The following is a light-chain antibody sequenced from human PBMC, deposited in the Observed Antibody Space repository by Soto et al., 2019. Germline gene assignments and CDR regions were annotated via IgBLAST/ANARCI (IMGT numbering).Light chain of an antibody. CDR2: EVS. CDR1: SSDVGIYNY. J-gene: IGLJ3*02. Sequence: QSALTQPASVSGSPGQSITISCTGTSSDVGIYNYVSWYQQHPGKAPKLMIYEVSNRPSGVSNRFSGSKSGNTASLTISGLQAEDEADYYCSSFTGSSTAVFGGGTKLTVL. V-gene: IGLV2-14*01. CDR3: SSFTGSSTAV.